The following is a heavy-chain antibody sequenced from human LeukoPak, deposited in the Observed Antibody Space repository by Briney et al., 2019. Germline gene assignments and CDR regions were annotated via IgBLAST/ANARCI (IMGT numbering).Heavy chain of an antibody. D-gene: IGHD5-12*01. CDR1: GGSISSYY. Sequence: AETLSLTCTVSGGSISSYYWSWIRQSPGKGLEWIGYIYYSGSTNYNPSLKSRVTISVDTSKNQLSLKLSSVTAADTAVYYCARVSGYGFDYWGQGTLVTVSS. CDR3: ARVSGYGFDY. V-gene: IGHV4-59*01. J-gene: IGHJ4*02. CDR2: IYYSGST.